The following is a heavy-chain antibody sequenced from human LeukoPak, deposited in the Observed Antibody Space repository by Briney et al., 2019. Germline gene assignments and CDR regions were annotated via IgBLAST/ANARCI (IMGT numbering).Heavy chain of an antibody. J-gene: IGHJ5*02. CDR3: AKDGIIAAARDNWFDP. D-gene: IGHD6-13*01. CDR2: ISYDGSNK. CDR1: GFTFSSYG. Sequence: GGSLRLSCAASGFTFSSYGMHWVRQAPGKGLEWVAVISYDGSNKYYADSVKGRFTISRDNSKNTLYLQMNSLRAEDTAVYYCAKDGIIAAARDNWFDPWGQGTLVTVSS. V-gene: IGHV3-30*18.